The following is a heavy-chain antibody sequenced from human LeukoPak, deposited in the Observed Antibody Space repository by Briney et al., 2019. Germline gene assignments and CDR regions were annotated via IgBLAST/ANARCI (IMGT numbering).Heavy chain of an antibody. Sequence: SETLSLTCTVSGGFINTPSYHWGWIRQSPGKGLEWIGSIYYTGSTSSIPSLNSRVTMSVDTSKKQFSLKLNSMTAADTAVYYCARHVRWLQLTLYFDIWGRGTLVTVSS. D-gene: IGHD5-24*01. J-gene: IGHJ2*01. CDR1: GGFINTPSYH. V-gene: IGHV4-39*01. CDR3: ARHVRWLQLTLYFDI. CDR2: IYYTGST.